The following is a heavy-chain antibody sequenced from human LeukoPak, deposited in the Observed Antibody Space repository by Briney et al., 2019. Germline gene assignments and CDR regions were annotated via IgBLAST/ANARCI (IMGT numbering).Heavy chain of an antibody. V-gene: IGHV4-59*08. Sequence: SETLSLTCTVSGGSISSYYWSWIRQPPGKGLEWIGYIYYTRNTNYNPSLKSRVTISVDTSKSQFSLKLSSVTAADTAVYYCARLTSSSSGSSFDFWGQGTLVTVSS. CDR2: IYYTRNT. J-gene: IGHJ4*02. D-gene: IGHD6-13*01. CDR1: GGSISSYY. CDR3: ARLTSSSSGSSFDF.